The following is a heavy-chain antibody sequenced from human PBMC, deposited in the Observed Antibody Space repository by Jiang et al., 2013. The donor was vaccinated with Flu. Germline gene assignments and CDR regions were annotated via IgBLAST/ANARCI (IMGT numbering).Heavy chain of an antibody. CDR3: ARSQYYYDSSGYPSNAFDI. D-gene: IGHD3-22*01. CDR2: IYYSGST. Sequence: GLVKPSETLSLTCTVSGGSISSYYWSWIRQPPGKGLEWIGYIYYSGSTNYNPSLKSRVTISVDTSKNQFSLKLSSVTAADTAVYYCARSQYYYDSSGYPSNAFDIWGQGTMVTVSS. CDR1: GGSISSYY. V-gene: IGHV4-59*01. J-gene: IGHJ3*02.